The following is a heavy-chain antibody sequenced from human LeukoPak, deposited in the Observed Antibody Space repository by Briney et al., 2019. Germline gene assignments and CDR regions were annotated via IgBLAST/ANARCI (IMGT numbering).Heavy chain of an antibody. J-gene: IGHJ6*03. D-gene: IGHD3-10*01. CDR2: IYYSGST. Sequence: PSETLSLTCTVSGGSISSSSYYWGWIRQPPGKGLEWIGNIYYSGSTYYNPSPKSRVTISVDTSKNQFSLKLSSVTAADTAVYYCARYGSGTFWGKRAGYYYYYMDVWGKGTTVTISS. V-gene: IGHV4-39*07. CDR3: ARYGSGTFWGKRAGYYYYYMDV. CDR1: GGSISSSSYY.